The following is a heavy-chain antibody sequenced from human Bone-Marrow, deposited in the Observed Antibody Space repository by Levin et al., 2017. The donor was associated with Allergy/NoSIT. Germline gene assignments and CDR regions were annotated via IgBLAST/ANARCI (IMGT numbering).Heavy chain of an antibody. V-gene: IGHV3-30*04. CDR3: ARPNDYGDHFDY. D-gene: IGHD4-17*01. CDR1: GFTFSSYA. Sequence: LSLTCAASGFTFSSYAMHWVRQAPGKGLEWVAVISYDGSNKYYADSVKGRFTISRDNSKNTLYLQMNSLRAEDTAVYYCARPNDYGDHFDYWGQGTLVTVSS. CDR2: ISYDGSNK. J-gene: IGHJ4*02.